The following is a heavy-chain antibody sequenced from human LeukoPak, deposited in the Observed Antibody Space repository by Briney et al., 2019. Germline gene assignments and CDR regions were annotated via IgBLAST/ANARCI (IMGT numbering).Heavy chain of an antibody. CDR2: INPNSGGT. J-gene: IGHJ3*02. CDR3: ARGDTMIETGAFDI. CDR1: GYTFTGYY. V-gene: IGHV1-2*02. Sequence: ASVKVSCKASGYTFTGYYMHWVRQAPGQGLEWMGWINPNSGGTNYAQKFQGRVTMTRDTSVSTAYMELNRLRSDDTAVYYCARGDTMIETGAFDIWGQGTMVTVSS. D-gene: IGHD3-22*01.